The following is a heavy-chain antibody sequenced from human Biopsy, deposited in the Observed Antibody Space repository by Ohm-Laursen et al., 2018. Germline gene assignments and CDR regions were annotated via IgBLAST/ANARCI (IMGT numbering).Heavy chain of an antibody. V-gene: IGHV4-59*01. Sequence: LSLTCIVSGDSISSYYWSWIRQPPGKGLEWIGYVYYTGSTDYNPSLQSRVTISVDTSKNHFSLRLRSVTTADTSIYCARDRGYYSDRTVPGYFDLWGRGTLVTVSS. CDR1: GDSISSYY. CDR3: ARDRGYYSDRTVPGYFDL. CDR2: VYYTGST. D-gene: IGHD3-22*01. J-gene: IGHJ2*01.